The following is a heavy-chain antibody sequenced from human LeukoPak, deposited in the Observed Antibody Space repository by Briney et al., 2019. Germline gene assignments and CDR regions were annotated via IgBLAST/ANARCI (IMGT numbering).Heavy chain of an antibody. J-gene: IGHJ6*03. Sequence: ASVKVSCKASGYTFTSYGISWVRQAPGQGLEWMGWISAYNGNTNYAQKLQGRVTMTTDTSTSTAYMELRSLRFDDTAVYYCARRSQEQQLVLYYYYYMDVWGKGTTVTVSS. CDR2: ISAYNGNT. CDR1: GYTFTSYG. D-gene: IGHD6-13*01. CDR3: ARRSQEQQLVLYYYYYMDV. V-gene: IGHV1-18*01.